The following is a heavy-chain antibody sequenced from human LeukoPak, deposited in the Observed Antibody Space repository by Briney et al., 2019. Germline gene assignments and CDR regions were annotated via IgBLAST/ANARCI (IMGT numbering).Heavy chain of an antibody. J-gene: IGHJ4*02. CDR3: ATQGAVAGFFDY. V-gene: IGHV4-61*02. CDR2: IYTSGST. CDR1: GGSISSGSYY. Sequence: SETLSLTCTVSGGSISSGSYYWSWIRQPAGKGLEWIGRIYTSGSTNYSPSLESRVTISGDTSKNQFSLKLSSVTAADTAVYYCATQGAVAGFFDYWGQGTLVTVSS. D-gene: IGHD6-19*01.